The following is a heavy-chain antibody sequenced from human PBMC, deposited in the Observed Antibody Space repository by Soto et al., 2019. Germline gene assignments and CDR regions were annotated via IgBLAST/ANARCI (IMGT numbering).Heavy chain of an antibody. CDR1: GYTFTSYG. Sequence: ASVKVSCKASGYTFTSYGISWVRQAPGQGLEWMGWISAYNGNTNYAQKLQGRVTMTTDTSTSTAYMELRSLRSDDTAVYYCALFLNDYGDYYGSYCGQGTLVTVSS. J-gene: IGHJ4*02. V-gene: IGHV1-18*01. CDR3: ALFLNDYGDYYGSY. D-gene: IGHD4-17*01. CDR2: ISAYNGNT.